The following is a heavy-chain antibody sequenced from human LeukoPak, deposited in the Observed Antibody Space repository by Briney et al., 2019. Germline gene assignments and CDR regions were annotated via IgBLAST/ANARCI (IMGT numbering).Heavy chain of an antibody. D-gene: IGHD1-26*01. CDR1: GFTFSSYS. J-gene: IGHJ4*02. V-gene: IGHV3-21*04. CDR2: ISSSSSYI. CDR3: ARGVGSGSRLRAGDY. Sequence: PGGSLRLSCAASGFTFSSYSMNWVRQAPGKGLEWVSSISSSSSYIYYADSVKGRFTISRDNAKNSLNLQMNSLRAEDTAVYYCARGVGSGSRLRAGDYWGQGTLVTVSS.